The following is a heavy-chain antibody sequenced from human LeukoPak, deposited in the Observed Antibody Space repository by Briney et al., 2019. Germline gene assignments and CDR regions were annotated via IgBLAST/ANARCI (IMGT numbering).Heavy chain of an antibody. CDR1: GGTFSSYA. J-gene: IGHJ4*02. Sequence: ASVKVSCKASGGTFSSYAITWVRQAPGQGLEWMGVSNPSGASTTYAQKFQGRVTMTRDTSTSTVYMELSSLRSEDTAVYYCAQRPYGDYILYWGQGTLVTVSS. D-gene: IGHD4-17*01. V-gene: IGHV1-46*03. CDR3: AQRPYGDYILY. CDR2: SNPSGAST.